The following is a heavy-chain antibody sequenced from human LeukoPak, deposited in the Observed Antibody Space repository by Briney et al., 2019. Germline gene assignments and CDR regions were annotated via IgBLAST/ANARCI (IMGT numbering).Heavy chain of an antibody. J-gene: IGHJ5*02. V-gene: IGHV3-11*06. CDR1: GFTFSDYF. CDR3: ARDAKVAAAGNWFDP. Sequence: SGGSLRLSCAASGFTFSDYFMSWIRQAPGKGLEWVSYISTSSTYTNYADSVKGRFTISRDNAKNSLYLQMNGLRAEDTAVYYCARDAKVAAAGNWFDPWGQGTLVTVFS. CDR2: ISTSSTYT. D-gene: IGHD6-13*01.